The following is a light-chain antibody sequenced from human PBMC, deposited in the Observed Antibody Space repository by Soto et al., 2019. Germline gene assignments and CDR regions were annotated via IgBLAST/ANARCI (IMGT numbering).Light chain of an antibody. CDR1: SSNIGSNT. CDR2: SNN. Sequence: QSVLTQPPSSSGTPGHRVTISCSGSSSNIGSNTVNWDQQLPGTAPKLLIYSNNQRPSGVPDLFSGSKSGTSASLAISGLQSEDEADYYCAAWDDSLNGWVFGGGTKLTVL. V-gene: IGLV1-44*01. CDR3: AAWDDSLNGWV. J-gene: IGLJ3*02.